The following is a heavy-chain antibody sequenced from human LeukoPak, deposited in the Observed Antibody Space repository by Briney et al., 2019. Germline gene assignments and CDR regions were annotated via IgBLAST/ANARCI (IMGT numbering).Heavy chain of an antibody. V-gene: IGHV2-70*11. CDR3: VRSYYYDSSGYFFDY. CDR1: GFPFSSYAM. Sequence: LRLSCAASGFPFSSYAMSWVRQPPGKALEWLARVDWDDDKYYSTSLKTRLTISKDTSKSQVVLTMTNMDPVDTATYYCVRSYYYDSSGYFFDYWGQGTLVTVSS. J-gene: IGHJ4*02. D-gene: IGHD3-22*01. CDR2: VDWDDDK.